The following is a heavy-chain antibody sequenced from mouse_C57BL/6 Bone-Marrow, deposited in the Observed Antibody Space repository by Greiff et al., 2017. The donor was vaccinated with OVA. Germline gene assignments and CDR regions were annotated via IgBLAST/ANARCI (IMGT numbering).Heavy chain of an antibody. CDR1: GYTFTSYT. CDR2: INPSSGYT. CDR3: ARGGEDFDV. Sequence: VHLVESGAELARPGASVKMSCKASGYTFTSYTMHWVKQRPGQGLEWIGYINPSSGYTKYNQKFKDKATLTADKSSSTAYMQLSSLTSEDSAVYYCARGGEDFDVWGTGTTVTVSS. J-gene: IGHJ1*03. V-gene: IGHV1-4*01.